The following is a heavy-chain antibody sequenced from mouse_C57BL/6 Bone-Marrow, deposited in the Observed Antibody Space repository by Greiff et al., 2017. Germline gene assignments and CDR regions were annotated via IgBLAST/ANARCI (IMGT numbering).Heavy chain of an antibody. J-gene: IGHJ2*01. CDR1: GFTFSSYA. CDR2: ISDGGSYT. D-gene: IGHD3-3*01. Sequence: EVKVVESGGGLVKPGGSLKLSCAASGFTFSSYAMSWVRQTPEKRLEWVATISDGGSYTYYPDNVKVRFTISRDNAKNNLYMQMSQLKAEDTSMYDCARDQGEMTEGDWGQGTTLTVSS. V-gene: IGHV5-4*01. CDR3: ARDQGEMTEGD.